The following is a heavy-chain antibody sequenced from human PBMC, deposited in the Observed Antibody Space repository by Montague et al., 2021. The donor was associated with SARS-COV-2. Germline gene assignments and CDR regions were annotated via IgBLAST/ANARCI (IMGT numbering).Heavy chain of an antibody. CDR2: IYDSDTA. V-gene: IGHV4-61*01. D-gene: IGHD3-9*01. CDR3: ARAANILSGFYNHPFEX. Sequence: SETLSLTCTVSGGSVISDTYFWSWIRQPPGKRLEWIAYIYDSDTANNNPSFWSRVSMSSNRSKNQFSLKLTSVTPADTAVYYCARAANILSGFYNHPFEXWGQGILVTVSS. CDR1: GGSVISDTYF. J-gene: IGHJ4*02.